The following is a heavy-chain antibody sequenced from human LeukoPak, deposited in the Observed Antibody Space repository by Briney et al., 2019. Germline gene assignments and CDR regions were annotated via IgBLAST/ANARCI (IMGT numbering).Heavy chain of an antibody. J-gene: IGHJ6*04. CDR2: ITGSGGST. V-gene: IGHV3-23*01. D-gene: IGHD2-15*01. CDR1: GFTFSSYA. Sequence: GGSLRLSCAASGFTFSSYAMSWVRQAPGKGPERVSAITGSGGSTYYADSVKGRFAISRDNSKNTLYLQMNSLRAEDTAVYYCAKPMTPYYYYYGMDVWGEGTTVTVSS. CDR3: AKPMTPYYYYYGMDV.